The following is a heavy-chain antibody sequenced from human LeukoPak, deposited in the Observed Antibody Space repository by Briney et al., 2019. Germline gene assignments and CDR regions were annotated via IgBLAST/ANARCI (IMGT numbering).Heavy chain of an antibody. V-gene: IGHV4-39*01. Sequence: SETLSLTCTVSGASISSSSYYWAWIRQPPGKGLEWIGNIYYSGSTYYNPSLNSRVTISVDTSKNRFSLKLTSVTAADTAVFYCARLPQCSDVLTSYANSFDYWGQGTLVTVSS. CDR3: ARLPQCSDVLTSYANSFDY. CDR1: GASISSSSYY. CDR2: IYYSGST. D-gene: IGHD3-9*01. J-gene: IGHJ4*02.